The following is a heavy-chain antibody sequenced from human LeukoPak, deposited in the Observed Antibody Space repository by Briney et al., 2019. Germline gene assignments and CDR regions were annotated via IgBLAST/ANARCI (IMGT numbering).Heavy chain of an antibody. CDR3: AKGLRAETLDY. CDR1: GFTFSGYA. J-gene: IGHJ4*02. CDR2: ICGSGGST. V-gene: IGHV3-23*01. Sequence: GGSLRLSCAASGFTFSGYAMSWVRQAPGEGLEWVSGICGSGGSTSSADSVKVQFTISRDNSKNTPHLQMNSLRAEDTAVYYCAKGLRAETLDYWGQGTLVTVSS. D-gene: IGHD3-16*01.